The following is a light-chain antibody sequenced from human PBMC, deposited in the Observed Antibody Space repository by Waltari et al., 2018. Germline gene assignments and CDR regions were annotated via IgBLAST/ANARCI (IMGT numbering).Light chain of an antibody. J-gene: IGKJ4*01. CDR1: HSIAYW. CDR2: DAS. V-gene: IGKV1-5*01. CDR3: QQYRDYPLT. Sequence: DFQMTQSPSTLAASVGDRCTIACRASHSIAYWLACEQQKPGKAPNLLIYDASNLDSGVPSRFSGSGSGTEFALTISSLQPDDFATYYCQQYRDYPLTFGGGTNLEIK.